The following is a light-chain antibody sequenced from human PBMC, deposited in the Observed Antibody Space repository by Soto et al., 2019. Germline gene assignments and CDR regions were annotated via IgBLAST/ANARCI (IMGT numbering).Light chain of an antibody. V-gene: IGLV9-49*01. J-gene: IGLJ2*01. CDR2: VGTGGIVG. CDR3: GADHGSGSNFLVV. CDR1: SGYSNYK. Sequence: QPVLTQPPSASASLGASVTLTCTLSSGYSNYKVDWYQQRPGKGPRFEMRVGTGGIVGSKGDGIPDRFSVLGSGLNRYLTIKNIQEEDESDYDCGADHGSGSNFLVVFGGGTKLTVL.